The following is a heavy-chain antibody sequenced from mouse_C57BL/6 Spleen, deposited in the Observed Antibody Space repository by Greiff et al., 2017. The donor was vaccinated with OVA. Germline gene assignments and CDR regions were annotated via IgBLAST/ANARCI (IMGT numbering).Heavy chain of an antibody. CDR2: IRLKSDNYAT. CDR3: TPYGSRGDYFDY. V-gene: IGHV6-3*01. D-gene: IGHD1-1*01. J-gene: IGHJ2*01. CDR1: GFTFSNYW. Sequence: EVQGVESGGGLVQPGGSMKLSCVASGFTFSNYWMNWVRQSPEKGLEWVAQIRLKSDNYATHYAESVKGRFTISRDDSKSSVYLQMNNLRAEDTGIYYCTPYGSRGDYFDYWGQGTTLSVSS.